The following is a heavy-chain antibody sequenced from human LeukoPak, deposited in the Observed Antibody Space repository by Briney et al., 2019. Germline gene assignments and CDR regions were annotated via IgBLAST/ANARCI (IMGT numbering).Heavy chain of an antibody. J-gene: IGHJ4*02. D-gene: IGHD2-15*01. CDR2: IKQDGSEK. CDR1: GFTFSIYW. CDR3: ARGGRGSDY. Sequence: GGSLRLSCAASGFTFSIYWMTWVRQAPGKGLEWVANIKQDGSEKYYVVSVKGRFTISRDNAKNSLHLQMNSLRAEDTAVYYCARGGRGSDYWGQGTLVTVSS. V-gene: IGHV3-7*04.